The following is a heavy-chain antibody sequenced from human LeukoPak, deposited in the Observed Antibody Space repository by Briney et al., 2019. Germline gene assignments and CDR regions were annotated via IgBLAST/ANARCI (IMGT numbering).Heavy chain of an antibody. CDR1: GFTFSSYD. Sequence: PGGSLRLSCAACGFTFSSYDMHWVRQAPGKGLEWVAVIWYDGSNKFYADSVKGRFTISRDNSKSTLYLQMNSLRAEDTAVYYCAGGNIVATHYFDYWGQGTLVTVSS. J-gene: IGHJ4*02. V-gene: IGHV3-33*01. CDR3: AGGNIVATHYFDY. CDR2: IWYDGSNK. D-gene: IGHD5-12*01.